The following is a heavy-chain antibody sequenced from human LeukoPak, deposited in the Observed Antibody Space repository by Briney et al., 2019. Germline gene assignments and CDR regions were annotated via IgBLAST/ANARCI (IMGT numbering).Heavy chain of an antibody. J-gene: IGHJ4*02. CDR2: ISSSSSYI. Sequence: PSETLSLTCAVSGGSISSGVYSWNWIRQAPGKGLEWVSSISSSSSYIYYADSVKGRFTISRDNAKNSLYLQMNSLRAEDTAAYYCAIQWLGSIDYWGQGTLVTVSS. CDR3: AIQWLGSIDY. CDR1: GGSISSGVYS. V-gene: IGHV3-21*01. D-gene: IGHD6-19*01.